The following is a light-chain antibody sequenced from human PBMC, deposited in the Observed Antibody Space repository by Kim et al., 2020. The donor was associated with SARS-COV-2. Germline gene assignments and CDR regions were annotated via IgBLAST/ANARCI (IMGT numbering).Light chain of an antibody. CDR2: GKN. J-gene: IGLJ2*01. CDR3: NSRDSNDNVV. Sequence: VALGQTVRITCQGDSLRSDYATCYQQKPGQAPIVVIYGKNNRPSGIPDRFSGSSSGNTASLTITGTQAGDEADYYCNSRDSNDNVVFGGGTKLTVL. CDR1: SLRSDY. V-gene: IGLV3-19*01.